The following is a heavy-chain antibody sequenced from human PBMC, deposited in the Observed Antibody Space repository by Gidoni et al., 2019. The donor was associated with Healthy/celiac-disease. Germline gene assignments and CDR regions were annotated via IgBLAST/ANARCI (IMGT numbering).Heavy chain of an antibody. J-gene: IGHJ4*02. D-gene: IGHD6-13*01. CDR1: GGSISSYY. CDR2: IYYSGST. CDR3: ARSRPLTSRSGIAAPWYSEPFDY. Sequence: QVQLQESGPGLVKPSETLSLTCTVSGGSISSYYWSWIRQPPGKGLEWIGYIYYSGSTNYNPSLKSRVTISVDTSKNQFSLKLSSVTAADTAVYYCARSRPLTSRSGIAAPWYSEPFDYWGQGTLVTVSS. V-gene: IGHV4-59*01.